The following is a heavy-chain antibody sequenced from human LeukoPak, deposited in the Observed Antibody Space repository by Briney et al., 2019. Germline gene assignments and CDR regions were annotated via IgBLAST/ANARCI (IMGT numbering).Heavy chain of an antibody. V-gene: IGHV3-74*01. CDR1: GFTFSSYG. D-gene: IGHD5-18*01. CDR3: AREGYSYGVDY. Sequence: PGGSLRLSCAASGFTFSSYGMSWVRQAPGKGLVWVSRINIDGSSTTYADSVKGRFTISRDNAKNTVYLQMNSLRAEDTAVYYCAREGYSYGVDYWGQGTLVTVSS. J-gene: IGHJ4*02. CDR2: INIDGSST.